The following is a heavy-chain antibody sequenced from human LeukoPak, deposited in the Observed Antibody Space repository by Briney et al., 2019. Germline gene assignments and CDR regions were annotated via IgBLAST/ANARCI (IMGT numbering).Heavy chain of an antibody. V-gene: IGHV4-59*08. CDR2: IYYSGST. CDR1: GGPISSYY. CDR3: ARLLYGGNSRDAFDI. J-gene: IGHJ3*02. Sequence: SETLSLTCTVSGGPISSYYWSWIRQPPGKGLEWIGYIYYSGSTNYNPSLKSRVTISVDTSKNQFSLKLSSVTAADTAVYYCARLLYGGNSRDAFDIWGQGTMVTVSS. D-gene: IGHD4-23*01.